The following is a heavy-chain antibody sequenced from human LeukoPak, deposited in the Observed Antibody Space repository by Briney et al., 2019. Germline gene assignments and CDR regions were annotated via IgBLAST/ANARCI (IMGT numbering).Heavy chain of an antibody. Sequence: SETLSLTCTVSGGSISSSSYYWGWIRQPPGKGLEWIGYIYYSGSTNDNPSLKSRVTISVDTSKNQFSLKLNSVTAADTAVYYCARVSGYDWESFYDYWGQGTLVTVSS. CDR2: IYYSGST. D-gene: IGHD5-12*01. J-gene: IGHJ4*02. CDR3: ARVSGYDWESFYDY. CDR1: GGSISSSSYY. V-gene: IGHV4-61*05.